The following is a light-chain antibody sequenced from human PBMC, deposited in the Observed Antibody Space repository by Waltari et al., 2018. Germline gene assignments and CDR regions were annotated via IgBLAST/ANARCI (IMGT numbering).Light chain of an antibody. CDR3: QQYHSYPPT. V-gene: IGKV1-16*02. CDR1: RDISNF. Sequence: DIQMTQSPSSLSASVGDRVTLTCRASRDISNFLGWFQQKPGKAPKSLIYGASRLQSGFPSKFIGSGSGTDFTLTITSLQPEDFATYYCQQYHSYPPTFGPGTKVDVK. CDR2: GAS. J-gene: IGKJ3*01.